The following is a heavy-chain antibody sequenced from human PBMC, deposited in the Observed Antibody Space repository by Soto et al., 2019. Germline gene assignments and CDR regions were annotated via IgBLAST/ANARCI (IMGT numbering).Heavy chain of an antibody. J-gene: IGHJ6*02. CDR3: AKDLGSGSYYLPLLCIPRYCGMDD. D-gene: IGHD1-26*01. V-gene: IGHV3-64*04. CDR2: ISSNGGST. Sequence: GGSLRLSCSASGFTFSSYAMHWVRQAPGKGLEYVSAISSNGGSTYYADSVKGRFTISRDNSKNTPYLQMNSLRAEDTAVYYCAKDLGSGSYYLPLLCIPRYCGMDDLGQGTTVSVS. CDR1: GFTFSSYA.